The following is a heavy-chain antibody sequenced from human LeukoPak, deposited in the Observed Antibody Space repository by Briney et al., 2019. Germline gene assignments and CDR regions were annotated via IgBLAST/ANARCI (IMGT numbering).Heavy chain of an antibody. D-gene: IGHD2-8*02. CDR3: ATGGALRGYFPY. CDR2: MHEDGGEI. CDR1: GFTFSSYA. J-gene: IGHJ4*02. V-gene: IGHV3-7*01. Sequence: GGSLRLSCAASGFTFSSYAMSWVRQAPGKGPQWVAKMHEDGGEIYYVDSVKGRFTISRDNSKNSLFLQMNSLRAEDTAVYYCATGGALRGYFPYWGQGARVTVSS.